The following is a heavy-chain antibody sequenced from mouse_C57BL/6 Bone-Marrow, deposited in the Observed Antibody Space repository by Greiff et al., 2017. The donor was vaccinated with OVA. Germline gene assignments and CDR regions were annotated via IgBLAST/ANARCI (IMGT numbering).Heavy chain of an antibody. D-gene: IGHD1-1*01. CDR1: GFTFSDYY. V-gene: IGHV5-12*01. CDR2: ISNGGGST. CDR3: ARHGSSPFAY. Sequence: EVKLVESGGGLVQPGGSLKLSCAASGFTFSDYYMYWVRQTPEKRLEWVAYISNGGGSTYYPDTVKGRFTISRDNAKNTLYLQMSRLKSEDTAMYYCARHGSSPFAYWGQGTLVTVSA. J-gene: IGHJ3*01.